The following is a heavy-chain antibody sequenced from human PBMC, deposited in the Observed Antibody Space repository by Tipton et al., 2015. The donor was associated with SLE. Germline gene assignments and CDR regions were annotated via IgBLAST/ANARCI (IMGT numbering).Heavy chain of an antibody. V-gene: IGHV4-59*11. CDR1: GASITRHY. CDR2: VYYSVNT. J-gene: IGHJ4*02. Sequence: TLSLTCTVSGASITRHYWTWIRQPPGKGLEWIGYVYYSVNTNYNPSLKSRVTISMDTSKNQLSLKLNSVTAAETAVYYCARGRYFSGTSSYYRGFDYWGQGTLVTVSS. D-gene: IGHD2-2*01. CDR3: ARGRYFSGTSSYYRGFDY.